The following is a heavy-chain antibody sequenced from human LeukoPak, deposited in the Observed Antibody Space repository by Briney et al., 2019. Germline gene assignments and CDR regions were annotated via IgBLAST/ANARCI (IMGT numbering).Heavy chain of an antibody. J-gene: IGHJ5*02. CDR2: INPSGGST. CDR1: GYTFTSYY. V-gene: IGHV1-46*01. Sequence: ASVKVSCEASGYTFTSYYMHWVRQAPGQGLEWMGIINPSGGSTSYAQKFQGRITMSRDTSTSTVYMELSSLRSEDTAFYYCATDHSMANTAWWFDPWGQGTQVTVSS. D-gene: IGHD5-24*01. CDR3: ATDHSMANTAWWFDP.